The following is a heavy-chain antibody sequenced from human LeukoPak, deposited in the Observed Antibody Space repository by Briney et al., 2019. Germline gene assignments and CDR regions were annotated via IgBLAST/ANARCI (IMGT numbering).Heavy chain of an antibody. CDR3: AREKDDYGDYRRFDY. CDR2: ISAYNGNT. Sequence: ASVKVSCKASGYTFTSYGISWVRQAPGQGLEWMGWISAYNGNTNYAQKFQGRVTMTRDTSISTAYMELSRLRSDDTAVYYCAREKDDYGDYRRFDYWGQGTLVTVSS. D-gene: IGHD4-17*01. J-gene: IGHJ4*02. CDR1: GYTFTSYG. V-gene: IGHV1-18*01.